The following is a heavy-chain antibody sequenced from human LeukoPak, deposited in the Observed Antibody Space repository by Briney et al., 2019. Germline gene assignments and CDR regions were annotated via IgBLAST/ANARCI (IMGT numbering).Heavy chain of an antibody. J-gene: IGHJ5*02. CDR3: ARRIYGSGSYYIPSWFDP. CDR1: GGSISSSSYY. Sequence: SETLSLTCTVSGGSISSSSYYWGWIRQPPGKGLEWIGSIYYSGSTYYNPSLKSRVTISVDTSKNQFSLKLSSVTAADTAVYYCARRIYGSGSYYIPSWFDPWGQGTLVTVSS. CDR2: IYYSGST. D-gene: IGHD3-10*01. V-gene: IGHV4-39*01.